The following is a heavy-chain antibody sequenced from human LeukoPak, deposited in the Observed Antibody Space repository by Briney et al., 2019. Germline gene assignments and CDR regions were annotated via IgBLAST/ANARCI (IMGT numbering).Heavy chain of an antibody. CDR2: ITPMFRTA. Sequence: ASVTVSCKASGGTFSSYAISWVRQAPGQGLEWMGGITPMFRTAKYAQKFQGRVTITADESTSTAYMELSSLRSEDTAVYYCARDSSEFRSLIPHWGQGTLVTVSS. D-gene: IGHD2-21*01. J-gene: IGHJ1*01. CDR3: ARDSSEFRSLIPH. V-gene: IGHV1-69*13. CDR1: GGTFSSYA.